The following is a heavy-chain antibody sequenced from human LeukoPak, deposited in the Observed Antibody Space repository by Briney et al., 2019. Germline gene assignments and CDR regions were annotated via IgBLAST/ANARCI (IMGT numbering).Heavy chain of an antibody. CDR3: ARGFVPAAISTPFDY. V-gene: IGHV4-34*01. J-gene: IGHJ4*02. CDR1: GGSFSGYY. Sequence: SETLSLTCAVYGGSFSGYYWSWIRQPPGKGLEWIGEINHSGSTSYNPSLKSRVTISVDTSKNQFSLKLSSVTAADTAVYYCARGFVPAAISTPFDYWGQGTLVTVSS. CDR2: INHSGST. D-gene: IGHD2-2*02.